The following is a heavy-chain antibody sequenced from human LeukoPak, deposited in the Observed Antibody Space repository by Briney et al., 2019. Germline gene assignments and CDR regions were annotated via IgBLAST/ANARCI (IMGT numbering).Heavy chain of an antibody. CDR1: GFTFSSYG. CDR2: IRYDGSNK. Sequence: GGSLRLSCAASGFTFSSYGMHWVRQAPGKGLEWVAFIRYDGSNKYYADSVKGRFTISRDNSKNTLYLQTNSLRAEDTAVYYCARAVVRGVISKKMYYFDYWGQGTLVTVSS. CDR3: ARAVVRGVISKKMYYFDY. V-gene: IGHV3-30*02. J-gene: IGHJ4*02. D-gene: IGHD3-10*01.